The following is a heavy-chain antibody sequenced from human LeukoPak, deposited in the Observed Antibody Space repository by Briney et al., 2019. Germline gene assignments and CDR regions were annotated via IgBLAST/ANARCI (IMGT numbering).Heavy chain of an antibody. J-gene: IGHJ6*02. CDR1: GYTLTEMS. V-gene: IGHV1-2*02. D-gene: IGHD6-19*01. CDR2: INPNSGGT. Sequence: ASVKVSCKVSGYTLTEMSIHWVRQAPGQGLEWMGWINPNSGGTDYAQKFQGRVTMTRDTSISTAYMELSRLRSDDTAVYYCARGGRGKWLGYYYYYGMDVWGQGTTVTVSS. CDR3: ARGGRGKWLGYYYYYGMDV.